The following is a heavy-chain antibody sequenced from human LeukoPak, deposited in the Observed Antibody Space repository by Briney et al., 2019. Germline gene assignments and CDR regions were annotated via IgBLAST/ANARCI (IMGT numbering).Heavy chain of an antibody. CDR1: GFTFSSYA. V-gene: IGHV3-23*01. D-gene: IGHD1-14*01. CDR2: ISGSGGST. J-gene: IGHJ5*02. CDR3: AKKYNTGLDP. Sequence: GGSLRLSCAASGFTFSSYAMSWVRQAPGKGLEWVSDISGSGGSTYYADSVKGRFTISRDKSKSTLYLQMNSLRAEDTAVYYCAKKYNTGLDPWGQGTLVTVSS.